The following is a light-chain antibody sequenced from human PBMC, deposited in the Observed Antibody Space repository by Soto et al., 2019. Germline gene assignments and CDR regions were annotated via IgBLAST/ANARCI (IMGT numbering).Light chain of an antibody. Sequence: QSALTQPASVSGSPGQSITISCTGTSSDVGSHNLVSWYQQHPGQAPKLMIYEVSKRPLGVSTRFSASKSGNTASLTISGRLAEDEADYSCCSYGGSRALFGGGTKLTVL. CDR3: CSYGGSRAL. V-gene: IGLV2-23*02. CDR2: EVS. CDR1: SSDVGSHNL. J-gene: IGLJ7*01.